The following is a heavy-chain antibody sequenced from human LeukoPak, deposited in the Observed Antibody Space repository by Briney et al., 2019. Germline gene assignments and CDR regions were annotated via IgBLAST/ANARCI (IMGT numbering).Heavy chain of an antibody. CDR1: GGSISSYY. V-gene: IGHV4-39*07. J-gene: IGHJ6*03. D-gene: IGHD3-22*01. CDR2: IYYSGST. CDR3: ASRDYYDSSGYYMDV. Sequence: PSETLSLTCTVSGGSISSYYWGWIRQPPGKGLEWIGSIYYSGSTYYNPSLKSRVTISVDTSKNQFSLKLSSVTAADTAVYYCASRDYYDSSGYYMDVWGKGTTVTVSS.